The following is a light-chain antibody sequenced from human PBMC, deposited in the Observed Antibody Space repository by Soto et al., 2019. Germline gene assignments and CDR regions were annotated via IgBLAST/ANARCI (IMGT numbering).Light chain of an antibody. CDR3: QQYNKWPRFT. V-gene: IGKV3-15*01. Sequence: TVMPQSPATLSVSPGERAPLSCRARPSVGGNLAWYQQRPGQSPRLLLYGATTRATGISARFSGSGSGTEFTRTISRLQSEDVGLYYCQQYNKWPRFTFGPGTRVEMK. CDR2: GAT. J-gene: IGKJ3*01. CDR1: PSVGGN.